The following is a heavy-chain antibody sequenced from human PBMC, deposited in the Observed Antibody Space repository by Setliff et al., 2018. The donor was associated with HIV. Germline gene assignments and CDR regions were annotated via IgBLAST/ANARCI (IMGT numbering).Heavy chain of an antibody. V-gene: IGHV4-39*07. D-gene: IGHD4-17*01. J-gene: IGHJ4*02. CDR3: AKKGNGDYHFDY. CDR1: GGSISSSSYF. Sequence: SETLSLTCTVSGGSISSSSYFWGWIRQPPGKGLEWIGSIYYSGSTYYNPSLKSRVTISVDMSKNQFSLKLSSVTAVDTAVYYCAKKGNGDYHFDYWGQGTLVTVSS. CDR2: IYYSGST.